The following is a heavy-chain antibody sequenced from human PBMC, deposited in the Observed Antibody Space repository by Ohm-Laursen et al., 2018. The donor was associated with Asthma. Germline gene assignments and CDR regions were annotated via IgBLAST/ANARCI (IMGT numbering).Heavy chain of an antibody. CDR3: ARGRTLRH. CDR1: GSFPGYF. V-gene: IGHV4-34*01. J-gene: IGHJ4*02. CDR2: INHIGEA. Sequence: SETLSLTCTVYGSFPGYFWTWVRQSPEMGLEWIEEINHIGEAYYNPSLASRVTISVDTSKKQFSLNLTSVTAADTAIYSCARGRTLRHWAQGTLVTVSS.